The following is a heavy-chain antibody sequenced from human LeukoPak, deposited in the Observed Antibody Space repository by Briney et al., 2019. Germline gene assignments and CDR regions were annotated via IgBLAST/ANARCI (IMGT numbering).Heavy chain of an antibody. Sequence: GSLRLSCAASGFTFSSYEMNWVRQAPGKGLEWVSYISSSGSTIYYADSVKGRLTISRDNAKNSLYLQMNSLRAEDTAVYYCARSRGYSYGYSADYWGQGTLVTVSS. V-gene: IGHV3-48*03. CDR3: ARSRGYSYGYSADY. D-gene: IGHD5-18*01. CDR1: GFTFSSYE. J-gene: IGHJ4*02. CDR2: ISSSGSTI.